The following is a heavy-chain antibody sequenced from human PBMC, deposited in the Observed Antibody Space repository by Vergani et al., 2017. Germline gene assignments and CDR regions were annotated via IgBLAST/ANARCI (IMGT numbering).Heavy chain of an antibody. CDR3: ERVVSRDGYNPGYYYYYGMDV. CDR1: GYTFTSYY. CDR2: INPSGGST. D-gene: IGHD5-24*01. J-gene: IGHJ6*02. V-gene: IGHV1-46*01. Sequence: QVQLVQSGAEVKKPGASVKVSCKASGYTFTSYYMHWVRQAPGQGLEWMGIINPSGGSTSYAQKFQGRVTMTRDTSTSTVYMGLSSLRSEGAAVYYCERVVSRDGYNPGYYYYYGMDVWGQGTTVTVSS.